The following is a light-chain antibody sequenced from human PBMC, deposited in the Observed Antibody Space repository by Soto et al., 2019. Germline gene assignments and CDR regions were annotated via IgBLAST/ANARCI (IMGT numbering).Light chain of an antibody. CDR2: DVS. Sequence: DIQITQSPSTLSASVGDRVTITCRASQSISDSLAWYQQKPGKAPDILISDVSKLERGVASRFSGSGSGTEFTLTISSMQPDDLATYYCQQYHGFSRTFGQGTKVDIK. J-gene: IGKJ1*01. CDR3: QQYHGFSRT. CDR1: QSISDS. V-gene: IGKV1-5*01.